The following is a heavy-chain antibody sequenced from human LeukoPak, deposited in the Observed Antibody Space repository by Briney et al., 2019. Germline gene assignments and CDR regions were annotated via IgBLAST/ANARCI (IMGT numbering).Heavy chain of an antibody. V-gene: IGHV1-46*01. D-gene: IGHD5-12*01. J-gene: IGHJ6*03. CDR2: INPSGGST. Sequence: ASVKVSCKASGYTFTSYYMHWVRQAPGQGLEWMGIINPSGGSTSYAQKFQGRVTITRNTSISTAYMELSSLRSEDTAVYYCARSIKWLRYIYYYYYMDVWGKGTTVTVSS. CDR1: GYTFTSYY. CDR3: ARSIKWLRYIYYYYYMDV.